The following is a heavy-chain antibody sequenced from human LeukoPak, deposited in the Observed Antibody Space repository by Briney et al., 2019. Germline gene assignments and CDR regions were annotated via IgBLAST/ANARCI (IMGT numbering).Heavy chain of an antibody. V-gene: IGHV1-3*01. CDR1: GYTFTSYA. CDR2: INAGNGNT. CDR3: ARAYIAAAGYYAFDI. D-gene: IGHD6-13*01. Sequence: ASVKVSCKASGYTFTSYAMHWVRQAPGQRLEWMGWINAGNGNTKYSQKFQGRVTITRDTSASTAYMELSSLRSEDTAVYYCARAYIAAAGYYAFDIWGQGTMVTVSS. J-gene: IGHJ3*02.